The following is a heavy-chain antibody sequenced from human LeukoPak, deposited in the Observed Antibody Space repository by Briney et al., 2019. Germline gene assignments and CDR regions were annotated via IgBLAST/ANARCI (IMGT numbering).Heavy chain of an antibody. J-gene: IGHJ6*03. V-gene: IGHV4-34*01. CDR2: INHSGST. Sequence: SETLSLTCAVYGGSFSGYYWSWIRQPPGKGLEWIGEINHSGSTNYNPSLKSRVTISVDTSKNQFSLKLSSVTAADTAVYYCARTQQQLGYYYYYYMDVWGKGTTVTVPS. D-gene: IGHD6-13*01. CDR1: GGSFSGYY. CDR3: ARTQQQLGYYYYYYMDV.